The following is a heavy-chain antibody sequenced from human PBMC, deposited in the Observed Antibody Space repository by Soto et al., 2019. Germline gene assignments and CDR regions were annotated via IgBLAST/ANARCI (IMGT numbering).Heavy chain of an antibody. CDR1: GFTLSGRS. CDR3: ARGWFGPDV. D-gene: IGHD3-10*01. CDR2: IDNAGTDS. V-gene: IGHV3-74*01. J-gene: IGHJ6*04. Sequence: EVQLVESGGGLVQPGGSLRLSCAASGFTLSGRSMHWVRQAPGKGLVWVSGIDNAGTDSTYADSVKGRLTSSRDNAKNMLYLQMNRLRVEDTAVYYCARGWFGPDVWGKGTTVTVSS.